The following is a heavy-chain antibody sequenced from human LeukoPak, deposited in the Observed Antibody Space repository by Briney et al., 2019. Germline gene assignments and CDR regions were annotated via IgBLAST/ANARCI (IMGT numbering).Heavy chain of an antibody. D-gene: IGHD3-10*01. CDR1: GFTFSDYY. CDR2: ISSSGSTI. V-gene: IGHV3-11*01. CDR3: ARSSMVRGVIPRY. J-gene: IGHJ4*02. Sequence: GGSLRLSCAASGFTFSDYYMGWIRQAPGKGREWVSYISSSGSTIYYADSVKGRFTISRDNAKNSLYLQMNSLRAEDTAVYHCARSSMVRGVIPRYWGQGTLVTVSS.